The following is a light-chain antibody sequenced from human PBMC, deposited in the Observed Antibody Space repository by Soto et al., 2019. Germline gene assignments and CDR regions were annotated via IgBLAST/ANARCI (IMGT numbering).Light chain of an antibody. CDR2: GAS. V-gene: IGKV1-39*01. CDR1: QSISSF. Sequence: DIQMTQSPSSLSASVGDRVSITCRASQSISSFLNWYQQKPGKAPQLLIYGASNLQGGVPSRFSGSGSGTEFTLTISSLQPEDFATYYCQQRNVWPPVTFGLGTRLEIK. CDR3: QQRNVWPPVT. J-gene: IGKJ5*01.